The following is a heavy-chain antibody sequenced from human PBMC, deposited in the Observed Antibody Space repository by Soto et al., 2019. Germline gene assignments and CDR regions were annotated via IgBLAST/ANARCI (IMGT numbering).Heavy chain of an antibody. Sequence: PSETLSLTCTVSGGSISSGDYYWSWIRQPPGKGLEWIGYIYYSGSTYYNPSLKSRVTISVDTSKNQFSLKLSSVTAADTAVYYCARDPPHYHGSGSYSLTWGQGTLVTVSS. D-gene: IGHD3-10*01. V-gene: IGHV4-30-4*01. J-gene: IGHJ5*02. CDR3: ARDPPHYHGSGSYSLT. CDR1: GGSISSGDYY. CDR2: IYYSGST.